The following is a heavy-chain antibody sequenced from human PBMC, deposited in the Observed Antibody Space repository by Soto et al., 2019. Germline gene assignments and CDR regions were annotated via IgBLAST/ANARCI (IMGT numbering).Heavy chain of an antibody. Sequence: GGSLRLSCAASGFTFSSYAMHWVRQAPGKGLEWVAVISYDGSNKYYADSVKGRFTISRDNSKNSLYLQMNSLRAEDTAVYYCAGSYCSGGSCYPFDPWGQGTLVTVSS. CDR3: AGSYCSGGSCYPFDP. CDR2: ISYDGSNK. J-gene: IGHJ5*02. D-gene: IGHD2-15*01. CDR1: GFTFSSYA. V-gene: IGHV3-30-3*01.